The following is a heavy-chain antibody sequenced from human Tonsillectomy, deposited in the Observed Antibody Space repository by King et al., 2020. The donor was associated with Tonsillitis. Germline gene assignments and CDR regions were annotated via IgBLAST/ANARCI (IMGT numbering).Heavy chain of an antibody. D-gene: IGHD3-16*01. V-gene: IGHV4-4*07. CDR2: FHKSGVT. Sequence: VQLQESGPGLVKPSETLSLTCTIFGGSISTYEWSWIRQPAGKGLEWIGRFHKSGVTTYNPSLQSRVSMSVDTSTNQLSLKLNSVTVADTAVYFCARYVPYGDYFDYWGQGTLVTVSS. CDR1: GGSISTYE. CDR3: ARYVPYGDYFDY. J-gene: IGHJ4*02.